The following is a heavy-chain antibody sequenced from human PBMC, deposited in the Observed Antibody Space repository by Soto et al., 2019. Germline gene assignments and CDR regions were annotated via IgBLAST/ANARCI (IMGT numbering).Heavy chain of an antibody. V-gene: IGHV5-51*01. D-gene: IGHD2-21*02. CDR1: EYSFNTYW. Sequence: EVQLVQSGAEVKKPGESLKISCKGSEYSFNTYWIAWVRQMPGKGLEWMGIIYPGDSRTVYSPSFQGQVTISADRSISPAYLQWSSLQDSDTAFYYFARDLHHGGHSDWQDSWGQGTLVTVSS. J-gene: IGHJ5*01. CDR2: IYPGDSRT. CDR3: ARDLHHGGHSDWQDS.